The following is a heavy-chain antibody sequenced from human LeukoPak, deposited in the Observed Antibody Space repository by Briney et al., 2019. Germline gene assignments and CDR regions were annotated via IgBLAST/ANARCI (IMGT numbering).Heavy chain of an antibody. CDR3: ARRRYYDSTGYFE. V-gene: IGHV4-39*02. D-gene: IGHD3-22*01. CDR2: VYYTGRT. Sequence: SETLSLTCTVSGDFISSSSYYWGWIRQPPGNGLEWIGDVYYTGRTYYNPSLKSRVFISIDTSNNYFSLNLNFVTAADTAVYYCARRRYYDSTGYFEWGRGSLVTVSS. J-gene: IGHJ1*01. CDR1: GDFISSSSYY.